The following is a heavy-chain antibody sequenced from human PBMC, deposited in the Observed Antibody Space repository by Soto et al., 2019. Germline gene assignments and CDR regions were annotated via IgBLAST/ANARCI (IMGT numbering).Heavy chain of an antibody. CDR2: ISSSSSYI. CDR1: GFTFSSYS. V-gene: IGHV3-21*01. D-gene: IGHD2-2*02. Sequence: GGSLRLSCAASGFTFSSYSMNWVRQAPGKGLEWVSSISSSSSYIYYADSVKGRFTISRDNAKNSLYLQMNSLRAADTAVYYCAREDCSSTSCYSGYYYYGMDGWGQGTTVTVSS. J-gene: IGHJ6*02. CDR3: AREDCSSTSCYSGYYYYGMDG.